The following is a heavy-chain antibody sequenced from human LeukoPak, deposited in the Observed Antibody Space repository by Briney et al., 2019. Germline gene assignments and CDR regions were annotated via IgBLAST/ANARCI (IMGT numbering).Heavy chain of an antibody. V-gene: IGHV3-30*18. CDR2: ISYDGSNK. CDR3: AKAKGDYDDY. J-gene: IGHJ4*02. Sequence: GGSLRLSCAASGSTFSSYGMHWVRQAPGKGLEWVAVISYDGSNKYYADSVKGRFTISRDNSKNTLYLQMNSLRAEDTAVYYCAKAKGDYDDYWGQGTLVTVSS. CDR1: GSTFSSYG.